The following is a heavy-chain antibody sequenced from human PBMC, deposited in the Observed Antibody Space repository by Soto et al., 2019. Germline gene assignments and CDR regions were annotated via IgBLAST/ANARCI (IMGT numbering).Heavy chain of an antibody. V-gene: IGHV1-69*13. Sequence: SVKVSCKASGGTFSSYAISWVRQAPGQGLEWMGGIIPIFGTANYAQKFQGRVTITADESTSTAYMELSSLRSEDTAVYYCARSRAARSSHYYYYGMDVWGQGTKVTVSS. J-gene: IGHJ6*02. CDR1: GGTFSSYA. CDR3: ARSRAARSSHYYYYGMDV. D-gene: IGHD6-6*01. CDR2: IIPIFGTA.